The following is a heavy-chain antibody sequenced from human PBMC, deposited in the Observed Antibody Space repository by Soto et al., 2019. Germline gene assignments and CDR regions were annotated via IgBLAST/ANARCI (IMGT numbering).Heavy chain of an antibody. CDR1: GDSITKSGHY. CDR2: IDYRGST. J-gene: IGHJ5*02. CDR3: TRLLTPYHTPGPNWFGP. V-gene: IGHV4-39*02. Sequence: LATPSETLSLTCNVSGDSITKSGHYWGWIRQPPGKGLEWIGGIDYRGSTLYNPSLRSRITMSIDTSKKFFSLKLTSVSAADTALYYCTRLLTPYHTPGPNWFGPWGQGTLVTVSS. D-gene: IGHD1-20*01.